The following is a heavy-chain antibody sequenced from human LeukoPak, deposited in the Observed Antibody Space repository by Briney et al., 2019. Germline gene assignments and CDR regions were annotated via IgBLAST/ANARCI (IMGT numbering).Heavy chain of an antibody. D-gene: IGHD5-24*01. CDR2: IIPIFGTA. J-gene: IGHJ4*02. V-gene: IGHV1-69*01. Sequence: SVKVSCKASGGTFSSYAISWVRQAPGQGLEWMGGIIPIFGTANHAQKFQGRVTITADESTSTAYMELSSLRSDDTAVYYCARGGKKQMATTPCGYWGQGTLVTVS. CDR3: ARGGKKQMATTPCGY. CDR1: GGTFSSYA.